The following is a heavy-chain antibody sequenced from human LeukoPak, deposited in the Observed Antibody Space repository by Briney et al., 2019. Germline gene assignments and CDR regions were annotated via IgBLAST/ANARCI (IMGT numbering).Heavy chain of an antibody. Sequence: GGSLRLSCAASGFTFSSYSMNWVRQAPGKGLEWVSSIDFTSRYIYNADSVKGRFTTSRDNAKNSLDLQMNSLRAEDTAVYYCAKDGAWVWFGELIPIDYWGQGTLVTVSS. CDR3: AKDGAWVWFGELIPIDY. CDR1: GFTFSSYS. D-gene: IGHD3-10*01. CDR2: IDFTSRYI. J-gene: IGHJ4*02. V-gene: IGHV3-21*04.